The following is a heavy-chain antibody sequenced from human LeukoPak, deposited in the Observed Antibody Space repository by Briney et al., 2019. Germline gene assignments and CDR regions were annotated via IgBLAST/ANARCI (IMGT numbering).Heavy chain of an antibody. CDR1: GYTFTGYY. D-gene: IGHD3-10*01. J-gene: IGHJ6*02. V-gene: IGHV1-2*02. Sequence: ASVKVSCKASGYTFTGYYMHWVRQAPGQGLEWMGWINPNSGGTYCAQKFQGRVTMTRDTSISTAYMELSRLTSDDTAVYYCARDVASGTRLLDVWGQGTTVTVSS. CDR2: INPNSGGT. CDR3: ARDVASGTRLLDV.